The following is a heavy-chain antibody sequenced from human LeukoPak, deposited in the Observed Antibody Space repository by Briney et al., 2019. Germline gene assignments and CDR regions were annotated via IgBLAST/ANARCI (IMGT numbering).Heavy chain of an antibody. CDR1: GGSFSGYY. J-gene: IGHJ6*02. D-gene: IGHD2-21*01. V-gene: IGHV4-34*01. CDR3: ARDSPYYYGMDV. Sequence: KSSETLSLTCTVYGGSFSGYYWSWIRQPPGKGLEWIGEINHSGSTNYNPSLKSRVTISVDTSKNQFSLKLSSVTAADTAVYYCARDSPYYYGMDVWGQGTTVTVSS. CDR2: INHSGST.